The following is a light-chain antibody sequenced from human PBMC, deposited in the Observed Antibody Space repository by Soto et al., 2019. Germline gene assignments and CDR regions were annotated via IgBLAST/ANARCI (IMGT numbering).Light chain of an antibody. V-gene: IGLV1-36*01. CDR2: YDD. CDR3: AAWDDSLNGVV. CDR1: SSNIGNNA. J-gene: IGLJ2*01. Sequence: QSVLTQPPSVSDAPRQRVTISCSGSSSNIGNNAVNWYQQLPGKAPKLLIYYDDLLPSGVSDRFSGSKSGTSASLAISGLQSEDEADYDCAAWDDSLNGVVFGGGTKLTVL.